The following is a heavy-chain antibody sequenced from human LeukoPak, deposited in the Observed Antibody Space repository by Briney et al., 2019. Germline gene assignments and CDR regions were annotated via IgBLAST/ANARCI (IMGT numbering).Heavy chain of an antibody. Sequence: ASVKVSCKASGYTFTGYYMHWVRQAPGQGLEWMGWINPNSGGTNYAQKFQGRVTMTRDTSISTAYMELSRLRSDDTAVYYCASYLYSSGWQEDYWGQGTLVTVSS. CDR1: GYTFTGYY. D-gene: IGHD6-19*01. CDR3: ASYLYSSGWQEDY. J-gene: IGHJ4*02. V-gene: IGHV1-2*02. CDR2: INPNSGGT.